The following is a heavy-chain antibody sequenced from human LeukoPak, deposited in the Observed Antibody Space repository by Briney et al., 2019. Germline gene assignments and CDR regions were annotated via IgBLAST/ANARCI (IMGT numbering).Heavy chain of an antibody. CDR3: ATVVPAAISAFDI. J-gene: IGHJ3*02. Sequence: GSVKVSCKVSGYTLTELSMHWVRQAPGKGLEWMGGFDPEDGETIYAQKFQGRVTMTEDTSTDTAYMELSSLRSEDTAVYYCATVVPAAISAFDIWGQGTMVTVSS. V-gene: IGHV1-24*01. D-gene: IGHD2-2*01. CDR1: GYTLTELS. CDR2: FDPEDGET.